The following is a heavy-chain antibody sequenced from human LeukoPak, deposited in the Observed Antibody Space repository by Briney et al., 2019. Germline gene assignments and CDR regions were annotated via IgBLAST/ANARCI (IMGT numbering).Heavy chain of an antibody. J-gene: IGHJ4*02. Sequence: PGGSLRLSCAASGFTFSSYAMSWVRQAPGKGLEWVSAISGSGGSTYYADSAKGRFTISRDNSKNTLYLQMNSLRAEDTAVYYCAKDLWYGDSIDYWGQGTLVTVSS. CDR1: GFTFSSYA. CDR3: AKDLWYGDSIDY. D-gene: IGHD4-17*01. V-gene: IGHV3-23*01. CDR2: ISGSGGST.